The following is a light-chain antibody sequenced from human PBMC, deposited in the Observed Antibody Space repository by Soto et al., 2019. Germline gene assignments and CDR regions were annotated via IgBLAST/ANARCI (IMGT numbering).Light chain of an antibody. CDR3: SSYTSSSPYV. Sequence: QSALTQPASVSGSPGQSITISCTGTSSDVGGYNYVSWYQQYPRKAPKLMIYDVSNRPSGVSNRFSGSKSGNTASLTISGLQAEDEADYYCSSYTSSSPYVFGTGTKVTVL. J-gene: IGLJ1*01. CDR2: DVS. CDR1: SSDVGGYNY. V-gene: IGLV2-14*01.